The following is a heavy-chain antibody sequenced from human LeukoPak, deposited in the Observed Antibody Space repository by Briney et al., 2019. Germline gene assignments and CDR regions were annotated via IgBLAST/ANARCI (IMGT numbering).Heavy chain of an antibody. CDR3: TKSDWFDP. J-gene: IGHJ5*02. CDR1: GFIFSGYW. V-gene: IGHV3-74*01. CDR2: IKNDGSIT. Sequence: GGSLRLSCAASGFIFSGYWMHWVRQAPGKGLVWLSRIKNDGSITSYADFVKGRFTISRDNANNTLYLQMNSLRVADTAVYYCTKSDWFDPWGQGTLVTVSS. D-gene: IGHD3-3*01.